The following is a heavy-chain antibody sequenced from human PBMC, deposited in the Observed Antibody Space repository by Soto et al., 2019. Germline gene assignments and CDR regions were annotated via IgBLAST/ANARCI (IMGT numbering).Heavy chain of an antibody. CDR1: GGSISSSSYY. CDR3: ARHIDCSGGSCYLYYYYGMDV. J-gene: IGHJ6*02. Sequence: QLQLQESGPGLVKPSETLSLTCTVSGGSISSSSYYWGWIRQPPGKGLEWIGSIYYSWSTYYNPSLKSRVTTSVDTSKNQFSLKRSSVTAADTAVYYCARHIDCSGGSCYLYYYYGMDVWGQGTTVTVSS. V-gene: IGHV4-39*01. D-gene: IGHD2-15*01. CDR2: IYYSWST.